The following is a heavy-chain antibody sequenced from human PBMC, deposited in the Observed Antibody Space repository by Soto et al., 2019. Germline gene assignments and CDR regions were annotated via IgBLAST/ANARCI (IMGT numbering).Heavy chain of an antibody. V-gene: IGHV1-69*01. D-gene: IGHD2-2*01. CDR2: IIPIFGTA. Sequence: QVQLVQSGAEVQKPGSSVKVSCKASGGTFSSYAISWVRQAPGQGLEWMGGIIPIFGTANYAQKFQGRVTITADESTSTVYMELSSLRSEDTAVYYCASNCKYQLLFGSWGSGLPTGYYYYGMDVWGQGTTVTVSS. J-gene: IGHJ6*02. CDR3: ASNCKYQLLFGSWGSGLPTGYYYYGMDV. CDR1: GGTFSSYA.